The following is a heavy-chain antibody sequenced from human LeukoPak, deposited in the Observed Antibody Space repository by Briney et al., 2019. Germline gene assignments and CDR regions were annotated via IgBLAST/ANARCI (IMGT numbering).Heavy chain of an antibody. CDR2: ISSSSSYT. D-gene: IGHD3-22*01. CDR3: ASGIYDSSGYLPAY. Sequence: GGSLRLSCAASGFTFSDYYMSWIRHAPGKGLEWVSYISSSSSYTNYADSVKGRFTISRDNAKNSLYLQMNSLRAEDTAVYYCASGIYDSSGYLPAYWGQGTLVTVSS. V-gene: IGHV3-11*03. J-gene: IGHJ4*02. CDR1: GFTFSDYY.